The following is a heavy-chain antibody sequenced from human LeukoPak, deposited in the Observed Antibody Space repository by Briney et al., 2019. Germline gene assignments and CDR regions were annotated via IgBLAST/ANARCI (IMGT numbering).Heavy chain of an antibody. CDR1: GFPFSSFS. J-gene: IGHJ4*02. CDR3: ARGDDYSRYYFDY. D-gene: IGHD4-11*01. CDR2: ISSSSSYI. V-gene: IGHV3-21*01. Sequence: GGSLRLSCAASGFPFSSFSMNWVRQAPGKGLEWVSSISSSSSYIYYADSLKGRFTISRDNAKNSPYLQMNSLRAEDTAVYYCARGDDYSRYYFDYWGQGTLVTVSS.